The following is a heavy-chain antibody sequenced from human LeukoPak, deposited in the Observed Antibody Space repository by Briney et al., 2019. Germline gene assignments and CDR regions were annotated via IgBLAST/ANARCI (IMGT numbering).Heavy chain of an antibody. Sequence: GESLRLSCAASGFTFDDYAMHWVRQAPGKGLEWVSLISGDGGSTYYADSVKGRFTISRNNSKNSLYLQMNSLRTEATALYYCAKAAFINGGVDYWGQGTLVTVSS. J-gene: IGHJ4*02. V-gene: IGHV3-43*02. CDR1: GFTFDDYA. CDR3: AKAAFINGGVDY. D-gene: IGHD1-20*01. CDR2: ISGDGGST.